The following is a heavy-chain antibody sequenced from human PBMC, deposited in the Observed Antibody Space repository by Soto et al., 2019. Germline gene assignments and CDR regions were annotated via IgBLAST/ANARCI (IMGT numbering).Heavy chain of an antibody. CDR3: ARLISRENTGETSYYYYYYMDV. CDR1: GGSISSYY. J-gene: IGHJ6*03. CDR2: IYYSGST. Sequence: SETLSLTCTVSGGSISSYYWSWIRQPPGKGLEWIGYIYYSGSTNYNPSLKSRVTISVDTSKNQFSLKLSSVTAADTAVYYCARLISRENTGETSYYYYYYMDVWGKGTTVTVSS. V-gene: IGHV4-59*08. D-gene: IGHD3-16*01.